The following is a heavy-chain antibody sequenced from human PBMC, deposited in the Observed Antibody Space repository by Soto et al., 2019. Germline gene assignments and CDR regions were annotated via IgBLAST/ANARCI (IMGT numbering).Heavy chain of an antibody. CDR2: INPSGGST. CDR1: GYTFTSYY. D-gene: IGHD3-3*01. Sequence: ASVKVSCKASGYTFTSYYMHWVRHAPGQGLEWMGIINPSGGSTSYAQKFQGRVTMTRDTSTSTVYMELSSLRSEDTAVYYCARDKGGGTIFGVVIGPAGMDVWGQGTTVTVSS. CDR3: ARDKGGGTIFGVVIGPAGMDV. V-gene: IGHV1-46*01. J-gene: IGHJ6*02.